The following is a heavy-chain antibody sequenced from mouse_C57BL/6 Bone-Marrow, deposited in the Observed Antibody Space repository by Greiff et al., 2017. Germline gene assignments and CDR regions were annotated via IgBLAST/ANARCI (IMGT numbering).Heavy chain of an antibody. CDR2: IYPGSGST. CDR1: GYTFTSYW. J-gene: IGHJ3*01. CDR3: ARNPMVTTGFAY. D-gene: IGHD2-2*01. Sequence: QVQLQQPGAELVKPGASVKMSCKASGYTFTSYWITWVKQRPGQGLEWIGDIYPGSGSTNYNEKFKSKATLTVDTSSSTAYMQLSSLTSEDSAVYYCARNPMVTTGFAYWGQGTLVTVSA. V-gene: IGHV1-55*01.